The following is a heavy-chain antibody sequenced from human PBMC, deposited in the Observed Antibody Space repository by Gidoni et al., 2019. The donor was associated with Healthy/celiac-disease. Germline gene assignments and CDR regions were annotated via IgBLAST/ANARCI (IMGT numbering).Heavy chain of an antibody. J-gene: IGHJ4*02. CDR2: ISSNGGST. D-gene: IGHD4-17*01. CDR1: GFTFSSYA. V-gene: IGHV3-64*01. Sequence: EVQLVESGGGLVQPGGSLSLSCAASGFTFSSYAMHWVRQAPGKGLEYVSAISSNGGSTYYANSVKGRFTISRDNSKNTLYLQMGSLRAEDMAVYYCARDSPDYGDYVGYFDYWGQGTLVTVSS. CDR3: ARDSPDYGDYVGYFDY.